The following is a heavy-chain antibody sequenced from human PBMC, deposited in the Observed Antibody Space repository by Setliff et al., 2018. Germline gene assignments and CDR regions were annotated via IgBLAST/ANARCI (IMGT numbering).Heavy chain of an antibody. CDR1: GGSIGSYY. Sequence: SETLSLTCTVSGGSIGSYYWTWIRQPAGRGLEWIGRIYTTGSTNFNPSLNSRVTMSLDKSKNQFSLKLSSVTAADSAVYFCARVRIVPYCMDVWGKGPRSPS. J-gene: IGHJ6*03. D-gene: IGHD2-15*01. CDR3: ARVRIVPYCMDV. CDR2: IYTTGST. V-gene: IGHV4-4*07.